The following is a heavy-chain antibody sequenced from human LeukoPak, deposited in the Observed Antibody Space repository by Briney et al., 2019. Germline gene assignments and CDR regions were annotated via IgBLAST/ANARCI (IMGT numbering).Heavy chain of an antibody. J-gene: IGHJ3*02. CDR1: GFTFSSYG. V-gene: IGHV3-30*18. CDR3: AKLGPYGDREPDAFDI. Sequence: GGSLRLSCAASGFTFSSYGMHWVRQAPGKGLEWVAVISYDGSNKYYADSVKGRFTISRDNSKNTLYLQMHSLRAEDTAVYYCAKLGPYGDREPDAFDIWGQGTMVTVSS. CDR2: ISYDGSNK. D-gene: IGHD4-17*01.